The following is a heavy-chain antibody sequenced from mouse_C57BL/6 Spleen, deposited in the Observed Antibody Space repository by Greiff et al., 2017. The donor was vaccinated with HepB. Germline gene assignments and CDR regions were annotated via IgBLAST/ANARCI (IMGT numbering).Heavy chain of an antibody. CDR1: GYTFTSYW. V-gene: IGHV1-69*01. D-gene: IGHD2-10*02. Sequence: VQLQQSGAELVMPGASVKLSCKASGYTFTSYWMHWVKQRPGQGLEWIGEIDPSDSYTNYNQKFKGKSTLTVDKSSSTAYMQLSSLTSEDSAVYYCARSLYGNYGAMDYWGQGTSVTVSS. CDR3: ARSLYGNYGAMDY. CDR2: IDPSDSYT. J-gene: IGHJ4*01.